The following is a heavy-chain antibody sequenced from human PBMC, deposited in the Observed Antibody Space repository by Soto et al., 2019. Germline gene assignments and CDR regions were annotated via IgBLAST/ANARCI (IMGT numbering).Heavy chain of an antibody. CDR2: INPNSGGT. J-gene: IGHJ5*02. V-gene: IGHV1-2*02. CDR3: ARDYPPDYYDSSGYYFGGWFDL. Sequence: ASVKVSCKASGYTFTGYYMHWVRQAPGQGLEWMGWINPNSGGTNYSQKVEVRVTMTRDTSISTAYMVLSRLRFADTEVYYCARDYPPDYYDSSGYYFGGWFDLWGQGTLVTVSS. D-gene: IGHD3-22*01. CDR1: GYTFTGYY.